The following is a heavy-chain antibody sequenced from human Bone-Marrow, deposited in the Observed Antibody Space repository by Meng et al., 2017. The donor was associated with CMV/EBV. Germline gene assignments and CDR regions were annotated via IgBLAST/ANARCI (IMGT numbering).Heavy chain of an antibody. CDR2: ISSSSSTI. CDR1: GFTFSSYE. J-gene: IGHJ3*02. Sequence: GGSLRLSCAASGFTFSSYEMNWVRQAPGKGLEWVSYISSSSSTIYYVDSVKGRFTIARDNAKNPLYLQMNSLRAEDTAVYYCARVVGTGDPSFYVAFDIWGQGTMATVSS. D-gene: IGHD5-12*01. CDR3: ARVVGTGDPSFYVAFDI. V-gene: IGHV3-48*03.